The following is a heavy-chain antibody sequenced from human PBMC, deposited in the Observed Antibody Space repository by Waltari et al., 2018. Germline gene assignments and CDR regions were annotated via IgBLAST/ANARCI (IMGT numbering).Heavy chain of an antibody. Sequence: QVQLQESGPGLVKPSQTLSLTCPVSGGPLSSGIYYWRWIRQPAGKGLEWIGYIYTSGSTNYNPSLKSRVTISVDTSKNQFSLKLSSVTAADTAVYYCARDSGVAAAQSDAFDIWGQGTMVTVSS. CDR1: GGPLSSGIYY. CDR2: IYTSGST. J-gene: IGHJ3*02. CDR3: ARDSGVAAAQSDAFDI. V-gene: IGHV4-61*09. D-gene: IGHD6-13*01.